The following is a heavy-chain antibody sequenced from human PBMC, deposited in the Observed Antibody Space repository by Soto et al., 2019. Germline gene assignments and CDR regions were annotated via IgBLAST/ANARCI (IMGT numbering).Heavy chain of an antibody. CDR2: IYNSGTT. CDR3: ARDSDYYGSGSSSRFGRGAFDI. D-gene: IGHD3-10*01. J-gene: IGHJ3*02. CDR1: GGSISTDFYY. V-gene: IGHV4-31*03. Sequence: QVQLQESGPGLVKPSQTLSLTCTVSGGSISTDFYYWSWIRYHPAKGLECIGFIYNSGTTYYNPSLESRVSISVDTSQNQFSLKLSSVTAADTALYYCARDSDYYGSGSSSRFGRGAFDIWGQGTMVTVSS.